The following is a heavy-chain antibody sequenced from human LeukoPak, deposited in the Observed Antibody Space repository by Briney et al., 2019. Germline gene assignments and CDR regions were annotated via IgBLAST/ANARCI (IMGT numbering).Heavy chain of an antibody. CDR2: IIPIFGTA. J-gene: IGHJ6*02. CDR3: ARAPGSRLNYYGMDV. CDR1: GGTFSSYA. D-gene: IGHD2-21*02. V-gene: IGHV1-69*13. Sequence: VASVTVSCTASGGTFSSYAISWVRQAPGQGLEWMGGIIPIFGTANYAQKFQGRVTITADESTSTAYMELSSLRSEDTAVYYCARAPGSRLNYYGMDVWGQGTTVTVSS.